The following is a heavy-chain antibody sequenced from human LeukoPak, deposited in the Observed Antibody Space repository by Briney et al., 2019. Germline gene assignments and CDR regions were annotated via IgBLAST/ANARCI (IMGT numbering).Heavy chain of an antibody. Sequence: GGSLRVSCAASGFTFSDYYMSWIRQAPGKGLEWVSYISSSGSTIYYADSVKGRFTISRDNAKNSLYLQMNSLRAEDTAVYYCARDRNRDGYNYGDAFDIWGQGTMVTVSS. V-gene: IGHV3-11*01. CDR1: GFTFSDYY. CDR3: ARDRNRDGYNYGDAFDI. D-gene: IGHD5-24*01. J-gene: IGHJ3*02. CDR2: ISSSGSTI.